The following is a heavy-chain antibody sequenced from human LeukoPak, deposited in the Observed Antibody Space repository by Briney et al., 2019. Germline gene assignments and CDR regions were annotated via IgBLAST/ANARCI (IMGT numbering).Heavy chain of an antibody. D-gene: IGHD5-18*01. CDR3: ARDTASYAFDI. CDR1: GFTFSSYV. V-gene: IGHV3-30-3*01. Sequence: GGSLRLSCAASGFTFSSYVMHWVRQAPGKGLEWVAVISYDGSNKYYADSVKGRFTISRDNSKNTLYLQMNSLRAEDTAVYYCARDTASYAFDIWGQGTMVTVSS. CDR2: ISYDGSNK. J-gene: IGHJ3*02.